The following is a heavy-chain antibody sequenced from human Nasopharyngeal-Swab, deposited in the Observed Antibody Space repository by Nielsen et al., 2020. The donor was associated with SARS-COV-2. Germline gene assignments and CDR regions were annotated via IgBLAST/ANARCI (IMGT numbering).Heavy chain of an antibody. Sequence: GESLQISCAASGFTFSSYAMHWVRLAPGKGLEWVAVISYDGSNKYYADSVKGRFTISRDNSKNTLYLQMNSLRAEDTAVYYCARGADIVVVVAANGLDYWGQGTQVTVSS. CDR2: ISYDGSNK. CDR1: GFTFSSYA. V-gene: IGHV3-30-3*01. J-gene: IGHJ4*02. D-gene: IGHD2-15*01. CDR3: ARGADIVVVVAANGLDY.